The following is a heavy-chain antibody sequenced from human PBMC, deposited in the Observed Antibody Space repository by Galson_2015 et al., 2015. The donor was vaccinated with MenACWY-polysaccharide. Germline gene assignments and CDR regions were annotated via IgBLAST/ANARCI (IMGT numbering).Heavy chain of an antibody. CDR2: IRYDGSNK. V-gene: IGHV3-30*02. J-gene: IGHJ4*02. Sequence: SLRLSCAASGFTFSSYGMHWVRQAPGKGLEWVAFIRYDGSNKYYADSVKGRFTISRDNSKNTLYLQMNSLRAEDTAVYYCAKDLPGIAAAGLSDYGGQGTLVTVSS. D-gene: IGHD6-13*01. CDR3: AKDLPGIAAAGLSDY. CDR1: GFTFSSYG.